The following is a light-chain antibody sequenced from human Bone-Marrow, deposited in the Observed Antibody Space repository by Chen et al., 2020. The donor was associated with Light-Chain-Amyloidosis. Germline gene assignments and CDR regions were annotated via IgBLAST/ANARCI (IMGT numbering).Light chain of an antibody. Sequence: SYELTQPPSVSVSPGQTASITCSGDTLGGKYACWYQQKTGQSPVLVIYQDTKRPSGIPERFPGSNSGNTATLTISGTQARDAADYSCQAWDSGTHVICGGGTKLTVL. CDR2: QDT. V-gene: IGLV3-1*01. CDR1: TLGGKY. J-gene: IGLJ2*01. CDR3: QAWDSGTHVI.